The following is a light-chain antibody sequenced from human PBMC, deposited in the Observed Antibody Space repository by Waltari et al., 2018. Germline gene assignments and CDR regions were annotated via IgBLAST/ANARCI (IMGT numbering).Light chain of an antibody. J-gene: IGLJ2*01. CDR3: SSYTSSSTLV. CDR1: RSDVGGYNY. Sequence: QSALTHPASVSGSPGQSITIPCTGTRSDVGGYNYVSWYQRHPGKAPKLMIYDVSKRPSGVSNRFSGSKSGNTASLTISGLQAEDEADYYCSSYTSSSTLVFGGGTKLTVL. V-gene: IGLV2-14*01. CDR2: DVS.